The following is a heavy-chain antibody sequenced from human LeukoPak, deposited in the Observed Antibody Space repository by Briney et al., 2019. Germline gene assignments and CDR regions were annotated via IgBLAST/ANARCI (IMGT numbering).Heavy chain of an antibody. V-gene: IGHV3-49*04. CDR1: GFTFGDYA. Sequence: GGSRRLSCTASGFTFGDYAMSWVRQAPGKGLEWVGFIRSKAYGGTTEYAASVKGRFTISRDDSKSIAYLQMNSLKTEDTAVYYCTRGELSYYYDSSGLFYFDYWGQGTLVTVSS. CDR3: TRGELSYYYDSSGLFYFDY. D-gene: IGHD3-22*01. J-gene: IGHJ4*02. CDR2: IRSKAYGGTT.